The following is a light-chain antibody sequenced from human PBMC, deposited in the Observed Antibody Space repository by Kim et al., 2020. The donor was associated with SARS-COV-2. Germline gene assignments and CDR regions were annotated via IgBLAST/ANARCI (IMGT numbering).Light chain of an antibody. CDR3: QHLNSYPPT. CDR2: AAS. V-gene: IGKV1-9*01. Sequence: GDRVTITCRASQDISNYVAWYRQKSGNAPELLIYAASTLQNGVPSRFSGSGSGTDFTLTVSSLQPEDFATYFCQHLNSYPPTFGQGTKLEI. J-gene: IGKJ2*01. CDR1: QDISNY.